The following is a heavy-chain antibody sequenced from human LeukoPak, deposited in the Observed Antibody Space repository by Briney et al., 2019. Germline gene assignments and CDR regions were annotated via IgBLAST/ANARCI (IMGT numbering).Heavy chain of an antibody. Sequence: GGSLRLSCAASGFTFNNYGMSWVRQAPGKGLEWVSAISGSGGSTYYGDSVKGRFTISRDNSKNTLYLQMNSLRAEDTAVYYCAAVDVDTAFPWGQGTLVTVSS. CDR1: GFTFNNYG. CDR3: AAVDVDTAFP. D-gene: IGHD5-18*01. CDR2: ISGSGGST. J-gene: IGHJ5*02. V-gene: IGHV3-23*01.